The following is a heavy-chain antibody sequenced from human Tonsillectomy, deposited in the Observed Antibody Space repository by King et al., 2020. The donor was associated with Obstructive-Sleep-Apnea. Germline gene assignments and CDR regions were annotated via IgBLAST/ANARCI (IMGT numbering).Heavy chain of an antibody. Sequence: VQLVESGGGLVQPGGSLRLSCAASGFTFSTYDMHWVRQPAGKPLEWVSGIGTAGDPYYPDSVKGRFTIFRENAKNSLYLQMNSLRVGDTAVYYCARTFLYSTGVDVWGQGTTVTVSS. J-gene: IGHJ6*02. CDR2: IGTAGDP. CDR1: GFTFSTYD. CDR3: ARTFLYSTGVDV. V-gene: IGHV3-13*05. D-gene: IGHD2-21*01.